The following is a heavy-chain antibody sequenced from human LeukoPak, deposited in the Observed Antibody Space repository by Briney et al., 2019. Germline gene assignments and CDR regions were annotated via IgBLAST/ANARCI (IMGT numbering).Heavy chain of an antibody. CDR2: IFPGDSDT. CDR3: ARRHDGGGWNYYAMDV. V-gene: IGHV5-51*01. D-gene: IGHD4-23*01. Sequence: GESLKISCKGSGYTFSSYWIAGVRRMPGKGLEWMGIIFPGDSDTRYSPSFQGQVTISADKSISTAYLQWSSLKASDTGMYFCARRHDGGGWNYYAMDVWGQGTTVTVSS. CDR1: GYTFSSYW. J-gene: IGHJ6*02.